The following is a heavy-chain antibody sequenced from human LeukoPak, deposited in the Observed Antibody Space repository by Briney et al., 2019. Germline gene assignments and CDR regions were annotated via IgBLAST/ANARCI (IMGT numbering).Heavy chain of an antibody. J-gene: IGHJ5*02. Sequence: PSETLSLTCAVYGGSFSGYYWSWIRQPPGKGLEWIGEINHSGSTNYNPSLKSRVTISVDTSKNQFSLKLSSVTAADTAVYYCARAQQWLVKGNWFDPWGQGTLVTVSS. V-gene: IGHV4-34*01. CDR3: ARAQQWLVKGNWFDP. CDR2: INHSGST. D-gene: IGHD6-19*01. CDR1: GGSFSGYY.